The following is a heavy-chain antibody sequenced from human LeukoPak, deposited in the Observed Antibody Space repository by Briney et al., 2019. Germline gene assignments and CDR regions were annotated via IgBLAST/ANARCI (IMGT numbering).Heavy chain of an antibody. CDR2: INWNGGST. J-gene: IGHJ6*02. CDR3: ARDGIAAAGSYYYYGMDV. V-gene: IGHV3-20*01. Sequence: GGSLRLSCAASGFTFDDYGMSWVRQAPGKGLEWVSGINWNGGSTGYADSVKGRFTISRGNAKNSLYLQMNSLRAEDTALYHCARDGIAAAGSYYYYGMDVWGQGTTVTVSS. CDR1: GFTFDDYG. D-gene: IGHD6-13*01.